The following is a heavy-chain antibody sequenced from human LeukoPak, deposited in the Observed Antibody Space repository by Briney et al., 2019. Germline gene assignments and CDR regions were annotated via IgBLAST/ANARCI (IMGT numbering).Heavy chain of an antibody. V-gene: IGHV3-53*04. J-gene: IGHJ3*02. CDR3: ARDGGSGSYQEYI. CDR2: IYSGGST. D-gene: IGHD1-26*01. CDR1: GFTVSSNY. Sequence: GGSLRLSCAASGFTVSSNYMSWVRQAPGKGLEWVSVIYSGGSTYYADSVKGRFTISRHNSNNTLYLQMNGLRAEDTAVYYCARDGGSGSYQEYIWGQGTMVTVSS.